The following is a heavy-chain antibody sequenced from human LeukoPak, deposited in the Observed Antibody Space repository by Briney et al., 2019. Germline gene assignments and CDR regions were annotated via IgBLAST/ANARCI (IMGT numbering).Heavy chain of an antibody. Sequence: GGSLRLSCAASGFTFSDYYMSWIRQAPGKGLEWISYISSSSSYTNYADSVKGRFTISKDNSKNSLYLQMSSLRAEDTAMYYCAREDRSCYYYWGQGTLVTVSS. D-gene: IGHD2-15*01. J-gene: IGHJ4*02. CDR3: AREDRSCYYY. CDR2: ISSSSSYT. V-gene: IGHV3-11*05. CDR1: GFTFSDYY.